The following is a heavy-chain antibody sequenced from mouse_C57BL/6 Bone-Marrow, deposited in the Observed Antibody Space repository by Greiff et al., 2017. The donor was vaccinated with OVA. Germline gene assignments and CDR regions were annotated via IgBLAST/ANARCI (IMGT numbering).Heavy chain of an antibody. Sequence: VQLQQSGPELVKPGASVKIPCKASGYTFTDYNMDWVKQSHGKSLEWIGDINPNNGGTIYNQKFKGKATLTVDKSSSTAYMELRSLTSEDTAVYYCATYSKEFAYWGQGTLVTVSA. CDR3: ATYSKEFAY. CDR2: INPNNGGT. V-gene: IGHV1-18*01. CDR1: GYTFTDYN. D-gene: IGHD2-5*01. J-gene: IGHJ3*01.